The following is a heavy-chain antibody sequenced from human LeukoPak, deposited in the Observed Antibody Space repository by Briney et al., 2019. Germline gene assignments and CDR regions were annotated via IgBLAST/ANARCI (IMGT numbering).Heavy chain of an antibody. CDR1: GVSINSLY. J-gene: IGHJ5*02. Sequence: PSETLSLTCSFSGVSINSLYFIWIRQSPGKGLEWIGYIYDSGITKYNPSLKSRVTISVDTSKNQFSLRLRSVTAADTAVYSCARAYSSASWYDPWGQGTLVTVSS. CDR2: IYDSGIT. CDR3: ARAYSSASWYDP. D-gene: IGHD3-22*01. V-gene: IGHV4-59*11.